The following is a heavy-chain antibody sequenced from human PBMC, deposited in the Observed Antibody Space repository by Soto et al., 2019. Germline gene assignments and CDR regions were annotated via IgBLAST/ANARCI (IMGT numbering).Heavy chain of an antibody. CDR2: ISYDGSNK. J-gene: IGHJ4*02. Sequence: GGSLRLSCAASGFTFSSYAMHWVRQAPGKGLEWVAVISYDGSNKYYADSVKGRFTISRDNSKNTLYLQMNSLRAEDTAVYYCARTVPYYYDSSGYPFDYWGQGTLVTVSS. D-gene: IGHD3-22*01. V-gene: IGHV3-30-3*01. CDR3: ARTVPYYYDSSGYPFDY. CDR1: GFTFSSYA.